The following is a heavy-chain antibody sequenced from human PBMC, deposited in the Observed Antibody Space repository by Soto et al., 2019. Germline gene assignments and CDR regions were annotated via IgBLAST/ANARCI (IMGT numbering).Heavy chain of an antibody. V-gene: IGHV3-23*01. CDR2: ISGSDSRT. CDR1: GFTFSSAA. D-gene: IGHD4-4*01. Sequence: EVQILESGGSLVQPGGSLRLSCAASGFTFSSAAMNWVRQAPGKGLEWVSIISGSDSRTYYADSVKGRFTISRDNSKNTLYMDINSLRAEDTAVYYCAKSRNIHYKNWFDPWGQGTLVTVSS. CDR3: AKSRNIHYKNWFDP. J-gene: IGHJ5*02.